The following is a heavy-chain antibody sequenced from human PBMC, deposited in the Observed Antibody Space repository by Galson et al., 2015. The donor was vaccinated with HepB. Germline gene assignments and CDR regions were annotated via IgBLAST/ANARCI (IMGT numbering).Heavy chain of an antibody. CDR2: IIPIVGKI. V-gene: IGHV1-69*04. CDR3: ARGSADEYYSYMDI. J-gene: IGHJ6*03. CDR1: GGTFSNYA. Sequence: SVKVSCKASGGTFSNYAISWVRQAPGQGLEWMGRIIPIVGKINYAQKFQGRVTFTAARSTNTAYKEMRSLRSEDTAVYFCARGSADEYYSYMDIWGKGTTVTVSS.